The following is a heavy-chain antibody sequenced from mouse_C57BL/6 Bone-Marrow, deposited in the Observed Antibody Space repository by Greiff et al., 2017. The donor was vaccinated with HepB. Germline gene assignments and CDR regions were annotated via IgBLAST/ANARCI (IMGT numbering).Heavy chain of an antibody. D-gene: IGHD2-5*01. V-gene: IGHV14-4*01. Sequence: VHLKQSGAELVRPGASVKLSCTASGFNIKDDYMHWVKQRPEQGLEWIGWIDPENGDTEYASKFQGKATITADTSSNTAYLQLSSLTSEDTAVYYCTPYSNYYFDYWGQGTTLTVSS. CDR2: IDPENGDT. J-gene: IGHJ2*01. CDR1: GFNIKDDY. CDR3: TPYSNYYFDY.